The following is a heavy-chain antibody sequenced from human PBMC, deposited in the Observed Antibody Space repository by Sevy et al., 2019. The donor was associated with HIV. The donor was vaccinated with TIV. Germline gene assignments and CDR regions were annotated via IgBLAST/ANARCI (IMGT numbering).Heavy chain of an antibody. V-gene: IGHV3-21*01. CDR1: GFSLSAHG. CDR2: ISGGGSDI. J-gene: IGHJ6*02. D-gene: IGHD3-3*01. Sequence: GGSLRLSCAGIGFSLSAHGVNWVRQAPGKGLEWVAFISGGGSDIYYADSVRGRFIVSRDNAKNSVDLQMNSLRAEDTAVYYCGREDMMLFGVVRWERRSAMDVWGQGTTVTVSS. CDR3: GREDMMLFGVVRWERRSAMDV.